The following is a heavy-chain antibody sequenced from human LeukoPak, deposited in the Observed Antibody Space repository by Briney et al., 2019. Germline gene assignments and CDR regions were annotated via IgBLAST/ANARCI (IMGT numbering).Heavy chain of an antibody. CDR1: GDSISSGDYY. CDR2: ISSSGST. D-gene: IGHD5-12*01. V-gene: IGHV4-61*02. J-gene: IGHJ5*02. CDR3: ARHKFYDGGGYDYDNWFDP. Sequence: PSQTLSLTCTVSGDSISSGDYYWSWIRQPAGKGLEWIGRISSSGSTNYNPSLKSRVTISVDTPKNQFSLKLSSVTAADTAVYYCARHKFYDGGGYDYDNWFDPWGQGTLVTVSS.